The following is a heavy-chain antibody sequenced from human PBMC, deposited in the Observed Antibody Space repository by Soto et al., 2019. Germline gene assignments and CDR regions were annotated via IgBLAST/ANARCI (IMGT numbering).Heavy chain of an antibody. J-gene: IGHJ6*02. CDR1: GYTFTTYA. Sequence: QVQLMQSGAEVKKPGASVKVSCKASGYTFTTYAISWVRQAPGQGLEWLGSISSYNGYANYARKFQGRVTMTADTSTSTTYLEVRSLKSDDTAVYYCARSGSSSGGYYSYVMDVWGQGTTLTVSS. CDR3: ARSGSSSGGYYSYVMDV. D-gene: IGHD6-13*01. V-gene: IGHV1-18*01. CDR2: ISSYNGYA.